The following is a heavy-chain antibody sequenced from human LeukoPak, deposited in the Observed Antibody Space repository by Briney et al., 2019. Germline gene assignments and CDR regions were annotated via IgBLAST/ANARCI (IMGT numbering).Heavy chain of an antibody. Sequence: GGSLRLSCAASGFTVSSNYMSWVRQAPGKGLEWVSIIYSGGSTYYADSVKGRFTIFRDNSKNTLYLQMNSLRAEDTAVYYCSRMSPDYWGQGTLVTVSS. CDR1: GFTVSSNY. CDR2: IYSGGST. CDR3: SRMSPDY. J-gene: IGHJ4*02. V-gene: IGHV3-66*01.